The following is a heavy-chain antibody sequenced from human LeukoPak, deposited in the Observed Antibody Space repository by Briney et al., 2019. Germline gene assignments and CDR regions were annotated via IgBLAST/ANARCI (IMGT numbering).Heavy chain of an antibody. V-gene: IGHV3-23*01. CDR1: GFTFDDYG. D-gene: IGHD3-16*01. J-gene: IGHJ4*02. CDR2: IGGSGSGT. CDR3: AKSSAGNSWGEFDY. Sequence: GGSLRLSCAASGFTFDDYGMSWVRQAPGKGLEWVSAIGGSGSGTYHANSVKGRFTIARDNSKNTLYLQMNSLRAEDTAVYYCAKSSAGNSWGEFDYWGQGTLVTVSS.